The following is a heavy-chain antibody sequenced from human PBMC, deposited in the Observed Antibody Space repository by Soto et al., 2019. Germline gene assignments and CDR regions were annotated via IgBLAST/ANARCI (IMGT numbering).Heavy chain of an antibody. V-gene: IGHV3-72*01. CDR3: TRVKLLGFGVDPRTHERASDY. J-gene: IGHJ4*02. CDR1: GFTFSDHY. D-gene: IGHD3-10*01. Sequence: EVQLVGSGGNLVQPGGSLRLSCAASGFTFSDHYMGWVRQAPGKGLEWVGPIRNKANSYTTNYAASVKGRFTISRDDSKNSLYLQVNSLKTEDTAVYYCTRVKLLGFGVDPRTHERASDYWGQGTLVTVSS. CDR2: IRNKANSYTT.